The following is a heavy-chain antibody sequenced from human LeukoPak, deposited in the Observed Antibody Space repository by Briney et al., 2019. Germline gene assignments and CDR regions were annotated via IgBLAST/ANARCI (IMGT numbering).Heavy chain of an antibody. Sequence: GGSLRLSCAASGFTFSSYSMNWVRQAPGKGLEWVSSISSSSSYIYYADSVKGRFTISRDNAKNSLYLQMNSLRAEDTAVYYCAKSTTGTIPHFDYWGQGTLVTVSS. CDR2: ISSSSSYI. V-gene: IGHV3-21*04. CDR3: AKSTTGTIPHFDY. J-gene: IGHJ4*02. CDR1: GFTFSSYS. D-gene: IGHD1-1*01.